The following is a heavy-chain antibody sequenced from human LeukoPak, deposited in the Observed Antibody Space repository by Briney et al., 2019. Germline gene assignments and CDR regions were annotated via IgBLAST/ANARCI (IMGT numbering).Heavy chain of an antibody. CDR1: GGSISSYY. D-gene: IGHD2-15*01. CDR3: ARSDSGYALDY. V-gene: IGHV4-59*01. CDR2: IYYSGST. Sequence: SETLSLTCTVSGGSISSYYWSWIRQPPGKGLEYIGYIYYSGSTNYNPSLKSRVTISVDTSKNQFSLKLSSVTAADTAVCYCARSDSGYALDYWGQGTLVTVSS. J-gene: IGHJ4*02.